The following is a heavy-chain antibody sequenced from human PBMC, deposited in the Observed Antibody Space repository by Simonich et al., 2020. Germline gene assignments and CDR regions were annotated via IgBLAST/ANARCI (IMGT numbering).Heavy chain of an antibody. V-gene: IGHV4-59*01. CDR3: ARGGLYFDY. CDR1: GGTISRYS. CDR2: IYYRGST. D-gene: IGHD2-15*01. J-gene: IGHJ4*02. Sequence: QVQLQESGPGLVKPSETLSLTCTVSGGTISRYSWSWNRQPPGKGLEWIGYIYYRGSTNYNPSLKSRVTITVDTSKNQFSLKLSSVTADDTAVYYCARGGLYFDYWGQGTLVTVSS.